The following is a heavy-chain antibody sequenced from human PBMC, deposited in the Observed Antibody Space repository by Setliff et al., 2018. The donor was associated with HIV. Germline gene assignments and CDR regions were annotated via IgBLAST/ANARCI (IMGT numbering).Heavy chain of an antibody. CDR2: IISILGIP. V-gene: IGHV1-69*02. CDR1: GGPFTSYN. CDR3: ARVNSDAFDV. Sequence: GASVKVSCKASGGPFTSYNIMWVRQAPGQGLEWMGRIISILGIPNYAHKFQGRVTITADKSTRTSYMELSSLRSEDTAVYYCARVNSDAFDVWGQGTKVTVSS. J-gene: IGHJ3*01.